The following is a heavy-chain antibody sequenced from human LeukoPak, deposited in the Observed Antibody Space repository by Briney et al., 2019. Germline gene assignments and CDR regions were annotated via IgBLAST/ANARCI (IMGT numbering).Heavy chain of an antibody. D-gene: IGHD1-26*01. CDR3: AADPDSGIAFDI. CDR1: GFTFTSPA. Sequence: SVNVSCKASGFTFTSPASQWVRQARAQRLEWIGGIVVGSGNTNYAQKFQKRDTIPRDMSTSKAYMELRSLRSEDTAVYYCAADPDSGIAFDIWGQGTMVTVSS. CDR2: IVVGSGNT. J-gene: IGHJ3*02. V-gene: IGHV1-58*02.